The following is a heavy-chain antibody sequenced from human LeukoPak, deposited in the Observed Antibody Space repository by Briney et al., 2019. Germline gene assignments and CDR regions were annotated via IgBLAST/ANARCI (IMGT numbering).Heavy chain of an antibody. CDR2: INPNSGGT. Sequence: ASVKVSCKASGYTFTGYYMHWVRQAPGQGPEWMGWINPNSGGTNYAQKFQGRVTMTRDTSISTAYMELSRLRSDDTAVYYCARGVTYYYDSSGYYSTDYWGQGTLVTVSS. V-gene: IGHV1-2*02. D-gene: IGHD3-22*01. CDR3: ARGVTYYYDSSGYYSTDY. J-gene: IGHJ4*02. CDR1: GYTFTGYY.